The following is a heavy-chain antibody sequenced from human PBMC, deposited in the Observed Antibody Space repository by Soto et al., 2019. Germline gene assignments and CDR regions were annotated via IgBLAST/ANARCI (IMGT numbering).Heavy chain of an antibody. CDR1: GDSVSSNSAG. CDR3: ARSGPYGSLDY. V-gene: IGHV6-1*01. J-gene: IGHJ4*02. Sequence: QVQLQQSGPGLVKPSQTLSLTCAISGDSVSSNSAGWNWIRQSPSRGLEWLGRTYYRSKWYNGYSVSMKGRVTINPDTSKNQFSLQLNSLTPQDTAVYYCARSGPYGSLDYWGQGTLVTFCS. D-gene: IGHD3-10*01. CDR2: TYYRSKWYN.